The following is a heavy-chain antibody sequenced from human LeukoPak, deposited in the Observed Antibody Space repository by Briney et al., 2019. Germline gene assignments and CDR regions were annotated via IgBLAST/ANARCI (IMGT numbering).Heavy chain of an antibody. J-gene: IGHJ2*01. V-gene: IGHV3-9*01. D-gene: IGHD3-22*01. Sequence: SLRLSCAASGFTFDDYAMEWVRHAPGEGVEWGSGISWNSSAIAYAASVTRRFTISRDNPKTSLYLQMNSLRAEYPALYYCSKAALPTMILVVRYSYFDLWGRGTLVTVSS. CDR3: SKAALPTMILVVRYSYFDL. CDR1: GFTFDDYA. CDR2: ISWNSSAI.